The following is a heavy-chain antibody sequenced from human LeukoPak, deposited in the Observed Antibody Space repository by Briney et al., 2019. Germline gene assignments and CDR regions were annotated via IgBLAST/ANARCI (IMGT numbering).Heavy chain of an antibody. CDR1: GFTFSSYS. V-gene: IGHV3-21*01. Sequence: GGSLRLSCAASGFTFSSYSMNWVRQAPGKGLEWVSSISSSSYVYYADSVKGRFTISRDNAKNSLYLQMNSLRAEDTAVYYCARASGYTRGWYDDAFDIWGQGTMVTVSS. CDR2: ISSSSYV. D-gene: IGHD6-19*01. J-gene: IGHJ3*02. CDR3: ARASGYTRGWYDDAFDI.